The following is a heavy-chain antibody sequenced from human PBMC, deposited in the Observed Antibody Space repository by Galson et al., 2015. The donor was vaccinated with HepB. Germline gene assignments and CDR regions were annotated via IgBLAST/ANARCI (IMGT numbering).Heavy chain of an antibody. CDR1: GFSLSTSEEGLG. CDR3: AHIRDSASVRFDS. J-gene: IGHJ4*02. Sequence: PALVKPTQTLTLTCTFSGFSLSTSEEGLGVAWLRQPPGKALEWLALIYWDDDQRYRPSLKNRLTITKDSSKDQVVLIMTRMDPMDTATYYCAHIRDSASVRFDSWGQGAQVTVSS. CDR2: IYWDDDQ. D-gene: IGHD4-17*01. V-gene: IGHV2-5*02.